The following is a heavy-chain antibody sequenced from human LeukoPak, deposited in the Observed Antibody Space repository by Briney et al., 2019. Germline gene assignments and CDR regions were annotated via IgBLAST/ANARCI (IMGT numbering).Heavy chain of an antibody. D-gene: IGHD3-10*01. V-gene: IGHV3-30*02. J-gene: IGHJ4*02. CDR1: GFTFSSYG. Sequence: PGGSLRLYCAASGFTFSSYGMHWVRQAPGKGLEWVAFIRYDGSNKYYADSVKGRFTISRDNSKNTLYLQMNSLRAEDTAVYYCARSTMVRGVRYFDYWGQGTLVTVSS. CDR2: IRYDGSNK. CDR3: ARSTMVRGVRYFDY.